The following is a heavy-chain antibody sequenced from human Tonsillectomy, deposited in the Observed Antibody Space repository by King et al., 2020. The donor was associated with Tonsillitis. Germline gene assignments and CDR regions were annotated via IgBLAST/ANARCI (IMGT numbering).Heavy chain of an antibody. D-gene: IGHD3-16*01. J-gene: IGHJ4*02. CDR3: ARDQAFTCFDY. CDR2: IKPDGSEK. Sequence: VQLVESGGGLVQPGGSLRLSCVASEFTFSTSWMTWVRQAPGKGLEWVATIKPDGSEKYYVDSVKGRFTVSRDNAKNSLYLQMNSLRAEDTAVYYCARDQAFTCFDYWGQGTLVTVSS. CDR1: EFTFSTSW. V-gene: IGHV3-7*04.